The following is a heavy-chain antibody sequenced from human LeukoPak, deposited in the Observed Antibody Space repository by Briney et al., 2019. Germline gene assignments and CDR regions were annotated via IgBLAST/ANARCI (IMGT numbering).Heavy chain of an antibody. J-gene: IGHJ4*02. CDR1: GFTFSSYA. Sequence: GGSLRLSCAASGFTFSSYAMSWVRQAPGKGLEWVSSIIDSGGSTYYADSVKGRFTISRDNSKNTLYLQMNSLRAEDTAVYYCAKFRGRGAVDYWGWGTLVTVSS. V-gene: IGHV3-23*01. CDR3: AKFRGRGAVDY. CDR2: IIDSGGST. D-gene: IGHD3-10*01.